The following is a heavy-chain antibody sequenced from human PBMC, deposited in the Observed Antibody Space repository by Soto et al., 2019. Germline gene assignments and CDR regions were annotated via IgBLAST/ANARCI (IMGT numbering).Heavy chain of an antibody. CDR2: ISSTSTYT. CDR1: GFTFRSYA. J-gene: IGHJ4*02. V-gene: IGHV3-21*01. CDR3: ARDLALAGNY. D-gene: IGHD6-19*01. Sequence: PGGSLRLSCAASGFTFRSYAMNWVRQTQEKGLEWVSSISSTSTYTHYADSGKGRFTISRDNANNSLFLQMNSLRAEDTAIYYRARDLALAGNYWGQGALLTVSS.